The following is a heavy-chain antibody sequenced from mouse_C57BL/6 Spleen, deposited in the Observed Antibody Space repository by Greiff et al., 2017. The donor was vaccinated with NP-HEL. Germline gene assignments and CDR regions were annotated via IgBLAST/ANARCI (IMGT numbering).Heavy chain of an antibody. CDR3: ARGGSSGLLAY. CDR2: IYPGDGDT. D-gene: IGHD3-2*02. Sequence: VKLQESGPELVKPGASVKISCKASGYAFSSSWMNWVKQRPGKGLEWIGRIYPGDGDTNYNGKFKGKATLTADKSSSTAYMQLSSLTSEDSAVYFCARGGSSGLLAYWGQGTLVTVSA. J-gene: IGHJ3*01. CDR1: GYAFSSSW. V-gene: IGHV1-82*01.